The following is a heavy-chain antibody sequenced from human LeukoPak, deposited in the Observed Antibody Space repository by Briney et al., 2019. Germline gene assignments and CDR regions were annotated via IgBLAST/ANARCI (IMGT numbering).Heavy chain of an antibody. V-gene: IGHV4-59*12. CDR1: GGSISSYY. D-gene: IGHD3-22*01. CDR3: ARANYDSSGYYYHYFDY. CDR2: IFYSGST. J-gene: IGHJ4*02. Sequence: SETLSLTCTVSGGSISSYYWSWIRQPPGKGLEWIGFIFYSGSTNSNPSLKSRVTISVDTSKNQFSLKLSSVTAADTAVYYCARANYDSSGYYYHYFDYWGQGTLVTVSS.